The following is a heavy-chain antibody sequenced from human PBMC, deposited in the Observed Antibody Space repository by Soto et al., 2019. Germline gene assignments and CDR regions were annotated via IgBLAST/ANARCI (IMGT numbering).Heavy chain of an antibody. CDR1: GYGFTTYG. Sequence: QVHLVQSGAEVKKPGASVKVSCKGSGYGFTTYGITWVRQAPGQGLEWMAWISAHNGNTNYAQKLQGRVTMTRDTSTSTAYMELRSLRSDDTAVYYCARGRYGYYWGQVVLVTVSS. CDR3: ARGRYGYY. V-gene: IGHV1-18*01. CDR2: ISAHNGNT. J-gene: IGHJ4*02. D-gene: IGHD1-1*01.